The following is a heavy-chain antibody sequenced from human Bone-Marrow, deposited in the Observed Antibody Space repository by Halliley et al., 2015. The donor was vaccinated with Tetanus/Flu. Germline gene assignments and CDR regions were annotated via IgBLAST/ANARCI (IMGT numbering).Heavy chain of an antibody. D-gene: IGHD1-26*01. V-gene: IGHV4-4*02. CDR1: GASIISTNW. Sequence: TLSLTCAVTGASIISTNWWTWVRQPPGKGLECIGEIYHSGNANLNPSLRSRLTISVDKTKNQFSLKLTSVTAADTAVYYCARYRTSVGGKKDLEVWGEGNTVPVSS. CDR3: ARYRTSVGGKKDLEV. CDR2: IYHSGNA. J-gene: IGHJ6*01.